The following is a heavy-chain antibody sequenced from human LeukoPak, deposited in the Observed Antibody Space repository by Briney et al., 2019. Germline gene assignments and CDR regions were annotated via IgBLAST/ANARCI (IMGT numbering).Heavy chain of an antibody. CDR1: GGSISSSNW. CDR3: AKAMGGIDVD. D-gene: IGHD2-21*01. CDR2: IYHSGST. Sequence: SETLSLTCAVSGGSISSSNWWRWVRQPPGKGLEWIGEIYHSGSTNYNPSLESRVTVSVDKSKNQFSLKLSSVTAADTAVYYCAKAMGGIDVDWGQGALVTVSS. V-gene: IGHV4-4*02. J-gene: IGHJ4*02.